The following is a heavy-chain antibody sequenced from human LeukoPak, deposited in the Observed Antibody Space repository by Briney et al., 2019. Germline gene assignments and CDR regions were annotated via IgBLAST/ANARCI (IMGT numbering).Heavy chain of an antibody. J-gene: IGHJ6*02. Sequence: GTSVKVSCKASGYTFSSYDINWVRQATGQGLEWMGWMNPNSGNTGYAQKFQGRVTMTRNTSISTAYMELSSLRSEDTAVYYCARIQYHYGSGYYYGIDVWGQGTTVTVSS. V-gene: IGHV1-8*01. CDR3: ARIQYHYGSGYYYGIDV. CDR1: GYTFSSYD. CDR2: MNPNSGNT. D-gene: IGHD3-10*01.